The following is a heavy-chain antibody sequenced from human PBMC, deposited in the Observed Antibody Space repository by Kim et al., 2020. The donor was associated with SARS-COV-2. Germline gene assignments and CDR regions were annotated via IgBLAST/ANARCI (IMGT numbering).Heavy chain of an antibody. D-gene: IGHD3-10*01. Sequence: NKYYADSVKGRFTISEDNSKNTLYLQMNSLRAEDTAVYYCARDFGVWGIDVWAKGPRSPSP. J-gene: IGHJ6*02. CDR3: ARDFGVWGIDV. CDR2: NK. V-gene: IGHV3-30*01.